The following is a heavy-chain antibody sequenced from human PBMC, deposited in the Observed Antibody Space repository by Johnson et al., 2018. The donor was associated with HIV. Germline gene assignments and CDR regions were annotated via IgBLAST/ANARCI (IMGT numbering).Heavy chain of an antibody. V-gene: IGHV3-23*04. CDR1: GFTFSSYA. Sequence: VQLVESGGGVVRPGGSLRLSCAASGFTFSSYAMSWVRQAPGKGLAWVSNINWNGGSTGSADSVTGRFPISRDNSKKTLYLQMNSLRGDDTAVYYCAKGIRNTPINDAFDIWGQGTLVTVSS. CDR2: INWNGGST. CDR3: AKGIRNTPINDAFDI. J-gene: IGHJ3*02. D-gene: IGHD2-15*01.